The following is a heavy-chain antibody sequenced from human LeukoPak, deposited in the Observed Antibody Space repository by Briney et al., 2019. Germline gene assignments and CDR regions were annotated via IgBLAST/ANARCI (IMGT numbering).Heavy chain of an antibody. CDR3: ARPHGDYARGAFDI. V-gene: IGHV3-74*01. Sequence: GGSLRLSCAASGFTLSNYWMHWVRQAPGKGLVWVSRTNSDGSRTTYADSVKGRFTISRDNAKNTLYLQMNSLRAEDTAVYYCARPHGDYARGAFDIWGQGTMVTVSS. CDR1: GFTLSNYW. J-gene: IGHJ3*02. CDR2: TNSDGSRT. D-gene: IGHD4-17*01.